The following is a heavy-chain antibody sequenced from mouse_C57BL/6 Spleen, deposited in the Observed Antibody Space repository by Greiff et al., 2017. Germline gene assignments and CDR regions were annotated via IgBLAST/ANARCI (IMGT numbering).Heavy chain of an antibody. CDR1: GYSITSGYY. J-gene: IGHJ3*01. CDR2: ISYDGSN. D-gene: IGHD2-2*01. V-gene: IGHV3-6*01. Sequence: DVKLQESGPGLVKPSQSLSLTCSVTGYSITSGYYWNWIRQFPGNKLEWMGYISYDGSNNYNPSLKNRISITRDTSKNQFFLKLNSVTTEDTATYYCAREGDYGYEWFAYWGQGTLVTVSA. CDR3: AREGDYGYEWFAY.